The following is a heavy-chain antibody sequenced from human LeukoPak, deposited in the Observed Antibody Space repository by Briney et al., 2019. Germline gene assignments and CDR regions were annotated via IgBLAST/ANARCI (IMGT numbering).Heavy chain of an antibody. Sequence: PSETPSLTCAVYGGSFGGYYWSWIRQPPGKGLEWIGEINHSGSTNYNPSLKSRVTISVDTSKNQFSLKLSSVTAADTAVYYCARGYYFDYWGQGTLVTVSS. V-gene: IGHV4-34*01. CDR3: ARGYYFDY. J-gene: IGHJ4*02. CDR2: INHSGST. CDR1: GGSFGGYY.